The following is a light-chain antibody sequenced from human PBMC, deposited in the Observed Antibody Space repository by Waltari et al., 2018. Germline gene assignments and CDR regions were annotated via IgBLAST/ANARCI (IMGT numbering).Light chain of an antibody. CDR3: AAWDDSLNGQV. Sequence: QSVLPQPPSASGTPGQTVSISCSGSSSNLGKTSVNWYQHLPGMAPKLLIFSNDQRPSGVPDRFSGSKSGTSASLAISGLQSEDEADYYCAAWDDSLNGQVFGGGTKLTVL. J-gene: IGLJ2*01. CDR2: SND. V-gene: IGLV1-44*01. CDR1: SSNLGKTS.